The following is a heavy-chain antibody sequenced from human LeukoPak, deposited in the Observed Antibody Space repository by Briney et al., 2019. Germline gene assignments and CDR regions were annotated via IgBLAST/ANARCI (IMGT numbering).Heavy chain of an antibody. CDR2: INPNSGGT. Sequence: VASVKVSCKASEYTFTGYYLHWVRQAPGQGLEWMGWINPNSGGTNYAQKFQGRVTMTRDTSISTAYMELSRLRSDDTAVYYCAREVAGVNWFDPWGQGTLVTVSS. V-gene: IGHV1-2*02. J-gene: IGHJ5*02. D-gene: IGHD6-19*01. CDR1: EYTFTGYY. CDR3: AREVAGVNWFDP.